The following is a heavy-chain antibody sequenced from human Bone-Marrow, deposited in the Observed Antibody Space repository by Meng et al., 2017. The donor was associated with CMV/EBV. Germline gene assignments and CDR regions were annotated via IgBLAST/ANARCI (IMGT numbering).Heavy chain of an antibody. V-gene: IGHV1-46*01. D-gene: IGHD3-9*01. Sequence: ASVKVSCKASGYTFTSYYMHWVRQAPGQGLEWMGIINPSGGSTSYAQKFQGRVTMTRDTSTSTVYMELSSLRAEDTAVYYCARGLRILTGYPAYGMDVWGQGTTVTVSS. CDR1: GYTFTSYY. CDR2: INPSGGST. J-gene: IGHJ6*02. CDR3: ARGLRILTGYPAYGMDV.